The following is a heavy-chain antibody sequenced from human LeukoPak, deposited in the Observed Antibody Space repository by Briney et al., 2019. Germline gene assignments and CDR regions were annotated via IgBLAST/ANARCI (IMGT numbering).Heavy chain of an antibody. CDR1: GFSFNLFH. CDR2: ITSSGTYI. V-gene: IGHV3-21*06. Sequence: PGGSLRLSCAASGFSFNLFHMNWVRQAPGKGLEWVSSITSSGTYITYVDSVQGRFTISRDNAKNSLYLQMNSLRVEDTALYYCARASGGWDLDYWGHGTLVTVSS. J-gene: IGHJ4*01. CDR3: ARASGGWDLDY. D-gene: IGHD1-26*01.